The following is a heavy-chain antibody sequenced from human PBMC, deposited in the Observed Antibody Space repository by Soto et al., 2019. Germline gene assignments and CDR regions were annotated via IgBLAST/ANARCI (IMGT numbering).Heavy chain of an antibody. CDR2: IWYDGSNK. J-gene: IGHJ6*02. D-gene: IGHD3-3*01. CDR3: ARGAYYDLWSMDV. CDR1: GFTFSSYG. Sequence: GGSLRLSCAASGFTFSSYGMHWVRQAPVKGLEWVAVIWYDGSNKYYADSVKGRFTISRDNSKNTLYLHMNSLRAEDTAVYYCARGAYYDLWSMDVWGQGTTVTVSS. V-gene: IGHV3-33*01.